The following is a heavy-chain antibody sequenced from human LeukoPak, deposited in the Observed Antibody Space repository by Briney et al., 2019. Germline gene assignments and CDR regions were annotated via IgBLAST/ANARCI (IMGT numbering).Heavy chain of an antibody. CDR3: AKDRYDSYKYYFDD. D-gene: IGHD3-22*01. CDR1: GFTFSRHG. V-gene: IGHV3-30*18. CDR2: ISNDGSRK. J-gene: IGHJ4*02. Sequence: GGSLRLSCAPSGFTFSRHGMHWVRQAPGKGLEWVAIISNDGSRKYYAHSVEGRFTISRDNSKNTLYLQMNGLRAEDTAIYYCAKDRYDSYKYYFDDWGQGTLVTVSS.